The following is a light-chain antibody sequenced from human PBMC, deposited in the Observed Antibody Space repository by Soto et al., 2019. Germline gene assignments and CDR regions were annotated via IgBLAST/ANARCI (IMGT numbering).Light chain of an antibody. Sequence: EIVLTQSPGTLSLSPGERATLSCRASQSVSSSYLAWYQQKPGQAPSLLIYGASSRATGIPDRFSGSGSGTDFTLTINRLEPEDFAVYYCEQYDKSITFGGGTKVEIK. CDR2: GAS. CDR3: EQYDKSIT. CDR1: QSVSSSY. V-gene: IGKV3-20*01. J-gene: IGKJ4*01.